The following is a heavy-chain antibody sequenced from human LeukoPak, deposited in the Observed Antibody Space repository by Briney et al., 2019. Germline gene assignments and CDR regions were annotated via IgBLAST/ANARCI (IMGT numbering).Heavy chain of an antibody. CDR1: GISLTTSGVG. J-gene: IGHJ4*02. V-gene: IGHV2-5*02. CDR2: IYWDDDR. Sequence: SGPTLVRPPQTLTPTCTLSGISLTTSGVGVGWIRQLPGKALEWLALIYWDDDRRYSPSLRSRLTITKDTSKNQVVLTMTNMDPVDTATTHCVHRTVYYGSGSYYFDYSGQGTLVTVSS. CDR3: VHRTVYYGSGSYYFDY. D-gene: IGHD3-10*01.